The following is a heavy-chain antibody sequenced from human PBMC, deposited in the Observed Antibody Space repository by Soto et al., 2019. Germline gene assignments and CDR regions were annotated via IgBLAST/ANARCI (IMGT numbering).Heavy chain of an antibody. J-gene: IGHJ4*02. Sequence: QAQLQESGPGLVKPSETLSLTCTVSGGSINSNYWSWIRQPPGKGLEWIGYIYYSGSTNYNPSLKSRVTISVDTSKKQFYLKLNSVTAADTAVYYCARDRGANGAYFDYWGQGTLVTVSS. CDR1: GGSINSNY. D-gene: IGHD3-10*01. CDR2: IYYSGST. CDR3: ARDRGANGAYFDY. V-gene: IGHV4-59*01.